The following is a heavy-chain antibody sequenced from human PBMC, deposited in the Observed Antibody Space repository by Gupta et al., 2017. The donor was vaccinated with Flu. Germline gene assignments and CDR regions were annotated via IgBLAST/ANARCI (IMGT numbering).Heavy chain of an antibody. D-gene: IGHD6-13*01. V-gene: IGHV3-23*01. CDR1: GFTFSNYA. Sequence: EVQLLESGGGLVHPGGSLRLACAASGFTFSNYAMSWVRQAPGKGLEWVSVISGGGGSTYYADSVKGRFTISRDNSKNTLYLQMNSLRAEDTAIYYCTKDQAAYIAAGALFDYWGQGILVTVSS. CDR3: TKDQAAYIAAGALFDY. CDR2: ISGGGGST. J-gene: IGHJ4*02.